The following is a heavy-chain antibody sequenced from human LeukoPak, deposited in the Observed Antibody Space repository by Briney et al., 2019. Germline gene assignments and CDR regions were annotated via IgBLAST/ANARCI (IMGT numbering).Heavy chain of an antibody. CDR3: AKGTDSSGWYPLDY. CDR2: INSDASSI. J-gene: IGHJ4*02. CDR1: GFTFSSFW. Sequence: GGSLRLSCAASGFTFSSFWMHWVRQAPGKGLVWVSRINSDASSITYADSVKGRFTISRDNAKNTLYLQMNSLRAEDTAVYYCAKGTDSSGWYPLDYWGQGTLVTVSS. V-gene: IGHV3-74*01. D-gene: IGHD6-19*01.